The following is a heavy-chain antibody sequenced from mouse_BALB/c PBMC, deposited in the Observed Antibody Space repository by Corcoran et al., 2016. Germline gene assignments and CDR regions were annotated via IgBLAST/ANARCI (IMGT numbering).Heavy chain of an antibody. CDR3: ARSDYGFDY. J-gene: IGHJ2*01. CDR2: INPNNGGT. Sequence: EVLLQQSGPELVKPGASVKIPCKASGYTFTDYNMDWVKQSHGKSLEWIGDINPNNGGTIYNQKFKGKATLTVDKSSSTAYMELRSLTSEYTAVYYCARSDYGFDYWGQGTTLTVSS. V-gene: IGHV1-18*01. D-gene: IGHD2-4*01. CDR1: GYTFTDYN.